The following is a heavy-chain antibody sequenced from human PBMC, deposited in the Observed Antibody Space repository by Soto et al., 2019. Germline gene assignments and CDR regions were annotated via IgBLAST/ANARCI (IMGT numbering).Heavy chain of an antibody. CDR3: ARAVHTMIQGVRFRVDQ. J-gene: IGHJ4*02. CDR2: INPNGGGT. V-gene: IGHV1-2*02. Sequence: ASVKVSCKASGYTFTAYYIHWVRQAPGQGLEWMGWINPNGGGTKYAQKFQGRVTMTRDTSINTAYMELTRLTSDDTAVYYCARAVHTMIQGVRFRVDQWGQGTLVTV. CDR1: GYTFTAYY. D-gene: IGHD3-10*01.